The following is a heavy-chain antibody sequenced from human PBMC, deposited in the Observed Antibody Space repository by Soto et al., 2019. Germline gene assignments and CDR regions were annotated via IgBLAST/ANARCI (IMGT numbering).Heavy chain of an antibody. J-gene: IGHJ4*02. CDR3: ARAGKYSGYDPYYFDY. D-gene: IGHD5-12*01. V-gene: IGHV3-21*01. Sequence: GGSLRLSCAASGFTFSSYSMNWVRQAPGKGLEWVSSISSSSSYIYYADSVKGRFTISRDNAKNSLYLQMNSLRAEDTAVYYCARAGKYSGYDPYYFDYWGQGTLVTVSS. CDR2: ISSSSSYI. CDR1: GFTFSSYS.